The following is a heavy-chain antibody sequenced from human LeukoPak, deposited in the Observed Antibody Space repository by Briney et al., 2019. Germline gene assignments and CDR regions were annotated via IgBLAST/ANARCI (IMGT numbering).Heavy chain of an antibody. V-gene: IGHV4-34*01. Sequence: PSETLSLTCAVYGGSFSGYYWSWIRQPPGKGLEWIGEINHSGSTNYNPSLKSRVTISVDTSKNQFSLKLSSVTAADTAVYYCASVQTAPYYYYMDVWGKGTTVTVSS. CDR2: INHSGST. D-gene: IGHD1-1*01. CDR1: GGSFSGYY. CDR3: ASVQTAPYYYYMDV. J-gene: IGHJ6*03.